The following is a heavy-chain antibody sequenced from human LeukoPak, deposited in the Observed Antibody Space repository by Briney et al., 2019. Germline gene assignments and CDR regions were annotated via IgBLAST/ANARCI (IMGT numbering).Heavy chain of an antibody. CDR2: MYYSGST. CDR1: GGSTSSYY. D-gene: IGHD1-1*01. CDR3: ARVDANWRRFDY. J-gene: IGHJ4*02. Sequence: PSETLSLTCTVSGGSTSSYYWSWIRQPPGKGLEWIAHMYYSGSTNYNPSLKSRVTISVDTSKNQFSLKVSSVTAADTAVYYCARVDANWRRFDYWGQGTLVTVSS. V-gene: IGHV4-59*01.